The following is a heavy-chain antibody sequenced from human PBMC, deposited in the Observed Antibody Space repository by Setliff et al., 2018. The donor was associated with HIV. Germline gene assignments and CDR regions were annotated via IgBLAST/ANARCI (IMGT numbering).Heavy chain of an antibody. CDR1: GYSFTTYY. V-gene: IGHV1-46*01. CDR3: ARDQGGGVGTTRARDNFDY. Sequence: GASVKVSCKASGYSFTTYYIHWMRQAPGQGLEWLAVINPGGGSTSYAQKFQGRVTMTRDTSTNTVYMDLSSLRSEDTAVYYCARDQGGGVGTTRARDNFDYWGQGTLVTVSS. D-gene: IGHD1-7*01. CDR2: INPGGGST. J-gene: IGHJ4*02.